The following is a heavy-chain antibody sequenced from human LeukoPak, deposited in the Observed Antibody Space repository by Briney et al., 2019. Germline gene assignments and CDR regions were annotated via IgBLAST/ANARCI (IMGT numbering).Heavy chain of an antibody. CDR2: IYHGGST. Sequence: SETLSLTCAVSGYSISSGYYWGWIRQPPGKGLEWIGSIYHGGSTYYNPSLKSRVTISVDTSKNQFSLKLSSVTAADTAVYYCARVRDAGFGELLFGYFDYWGQGTLVTVSS. D-gene: IGHD3-10*01. J-gene: IGHJ4*02. V-gene: IGHV4-38-2*01. CDR1: GYSISSGYY. CDR3: ARVRDAGFGELLFGYFDY.